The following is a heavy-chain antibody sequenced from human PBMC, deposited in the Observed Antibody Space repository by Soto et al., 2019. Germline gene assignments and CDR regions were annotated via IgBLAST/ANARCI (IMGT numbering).Heavy chain of an antibody. Sequence: GASVKVSCKASGGTFSSYAISWVRQAPGQGLEWMGGIISIFGTANYAQKFQGRVTITADESTSTAYMELSSLRSEDTAVYYCARVGPGIAAAGSDDWGQGTQVTVSS. CDR1: GGTFSSYA. D-gene: IGHD6-13*01. J-gene: IGHJ4*02. V-gene: IGHV1-69*13. CDR2: IISIFGTA. CDR3: ARVGPGIAAAGSDD.